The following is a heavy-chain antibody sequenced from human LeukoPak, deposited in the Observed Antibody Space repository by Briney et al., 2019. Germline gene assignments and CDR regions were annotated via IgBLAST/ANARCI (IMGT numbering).Heavy chain of an antibody. CDR3: ARSAVGTSTPLSY. D-gene: IGHD4-23*01. CDR2: ISSGSRFI. CDR1: GFTFTSYT. J-gene: IGHJ4*02. Sequence: GESLRLACAASGFTFTSYTMNWVRQAPGKGLEWVSLISSGSRFIYYADSVKGRFTISRDNAKNILYLQMYSLRVEDTAIYFCARSAVGTSTPLSYWGQGALVTVSS. V-gene: IGHV3-21*06.